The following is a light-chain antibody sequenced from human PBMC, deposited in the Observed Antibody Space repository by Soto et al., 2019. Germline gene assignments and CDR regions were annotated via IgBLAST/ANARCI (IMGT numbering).Light chain of an antibody. CDR2: AAS. CDR1: QGISNY. V-gene: IGKV1-27*01. CDR3: QKYDSAPWG. J-gene: IGKJ1*01. Sequence: DIQMTQSPSSLSASVGDRVTITCRASQGISNYLVWYQQKPGKVPKVLIYAASTLQSGVPSRFSGSGSGTDFTLTTRSLQPEPVATYYCQKYDSAPWGFDQVTKVAIK.